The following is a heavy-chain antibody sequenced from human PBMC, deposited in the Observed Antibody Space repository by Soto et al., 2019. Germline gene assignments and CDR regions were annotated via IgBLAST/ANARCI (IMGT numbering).Heavy chain of an antibody. V-gene: IGHV3-48*03. D-gene: IGHD4-4*01. Sequence: VGSLRLSCGAPGFTFSSYEMNSVRQPPGKGLEWVSYISSSGSTIYYADSVKGRFTISRDNAKNSLYLQMSSPRAEDTALYYCARPPNDYSAEDYWGQGT. CDR1: GFTFSSYE. CDR3: ARPPNDYSAEDY. J-gene: IGHJ4*02. CDR2: ISSSGSTI.